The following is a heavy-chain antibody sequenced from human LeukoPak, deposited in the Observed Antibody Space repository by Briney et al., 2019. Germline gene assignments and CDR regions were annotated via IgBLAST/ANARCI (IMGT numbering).Heavy chain of an antibody. J-gene: IGHJ4*02. CDR3: ARGPVGYSNTWYNFDY. CDR2: IYYSGST. CDR1: GYSISSGYY. Sequence: SETLSLTCTVSGYSISSGYYWGWIRQPPGKGLEWIGYIYYSGSTNYTPSLKSRVTISVDTSKNQFSLKLSSVTAADAAVYYCARGPVGYSNTWYNFDYWGQGTLVTVSS. D-gene: IGHD6-13*01. V-gene: IGHV4-61*01.